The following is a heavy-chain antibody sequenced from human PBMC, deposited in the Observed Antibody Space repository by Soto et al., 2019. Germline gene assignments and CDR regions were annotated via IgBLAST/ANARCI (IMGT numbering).Heavy chain of an antibody. J-gene: IGHJ4*02. CDR2: ISNDGSNK. V-gene: IGHV3-30*18. Sequence: QVQLVETGGGVVQPGRSLRLSCAASGFTLSSYGMHWVRQAPGKGLEWVAVISNDGSNKYYADSVKGRFTISRDNSKNTLYLQMNSLRAEDTAMYYCAKDYYYDSSGWVDWGQRTLVTGPS. CDR3: AKDYYYDSSGWVD. D-gene: IGHD3-22*01. CDR1: GFTLSSYG.